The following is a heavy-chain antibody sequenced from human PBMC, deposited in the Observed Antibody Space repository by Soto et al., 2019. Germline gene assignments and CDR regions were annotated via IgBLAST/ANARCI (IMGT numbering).Heavy chain of an antibody. Sequence: SETLSLTSAVAGGSISRSYWTWIRQPPGKGLKWIGHIYYSGSTYYNPSLKSRVTISVDTSKNQFSLRLISVTAADTALYYSARRYGWLYFDYWGQGSLVTVSS. CDR3: ARRYGWLYFDY. CDR1: GGSISRSY. CDR2: IYYSGST. D-gene: IGHD6-19*01. V-gene: IGHV4-59*08. J-gene: IGHJ4*02.